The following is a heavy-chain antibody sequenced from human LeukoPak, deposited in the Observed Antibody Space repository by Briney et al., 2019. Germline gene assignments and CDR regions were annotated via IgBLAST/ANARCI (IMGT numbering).Heavy chain of an antibody. V-gene: IGHV1-69*13. CDR3: ASQAAAGNLNYCYYYYMDV. Sequence: GPSGKPSCKPSGGTFTRFAISWVRQAPGHGLEWMGGFIPIFGTATYAQKSQGSLTNTAGVPTSTAYMELSSLGSEDTAVYYCASQAAAGNLNYCYYYYMDVWGKGTTVTVSS. CDR1: GGTFTRFA. D-gene: IGHD6-13*01. J-gene: IGHJ6*03. CDR2: FIPIFGTA.